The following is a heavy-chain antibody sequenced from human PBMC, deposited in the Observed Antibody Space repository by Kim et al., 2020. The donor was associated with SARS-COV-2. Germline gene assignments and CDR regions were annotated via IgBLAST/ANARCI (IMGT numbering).Heavy chain of an antibody. D-gene: IGHD3-16*01. V-gene: IGHV3-NL1*01. CDR1: GFTFSNYG. Sequence: GGSLRLSCAASGFTFSNYGMRWVRQAPGKGLEWVSVIPNGGSTYYAASSVSGCTIITGNNTNTPFHQQNNSLGADDAAEYYSGDDRRCLDMSRYYYYYG. J-gene: IGHJ6*01. CDR3: GDDRRCLDMSRYYYYYG. CDR2: IPNGGSTY.